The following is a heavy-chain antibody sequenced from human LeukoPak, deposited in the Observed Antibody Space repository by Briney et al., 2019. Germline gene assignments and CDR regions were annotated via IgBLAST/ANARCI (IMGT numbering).Heavy chain of an antibody. D-gene: IGHD3-22*01. J-gene: IGHJ3*02. CDR3: ARDLGDSSFLDAFDI. V-gene: IGHV3-23*01. CDR2: ISGTGGST. CDR1: GFTFSSYA. Sequence: GGSLRLSCAASGFTFSSYAMSWVRQAPGKGLEWVSAISGTGGSTYYADSVKGRFPISRDNSKNTLYLQMNSLRAEDTAVYYCARDLGDSSFLDAFDIWGQGTMVTVSS.